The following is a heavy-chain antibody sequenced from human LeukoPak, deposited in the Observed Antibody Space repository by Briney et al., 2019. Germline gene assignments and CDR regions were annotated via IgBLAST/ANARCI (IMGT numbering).Heavy chain of an antibody. CDR1: GFTFSTYE. CDR2: ISSSGRST. V-gene: IGHV3-48*03. D-gene: IGHD3-22*01. Sequence: GGSLRLSCAASGFTFSTYEMNWVRQAPGKGLEWVSYISSSGRSTYYADSVKGRFTISRDNAKNSLYLQMNSLRAEDTAVYYCARVLRYDNSGHDSFDIWGQGTMVTVSS. CDR3: ARVLRYDNSGHDSFDI. J-gene: IGHJ3*02.